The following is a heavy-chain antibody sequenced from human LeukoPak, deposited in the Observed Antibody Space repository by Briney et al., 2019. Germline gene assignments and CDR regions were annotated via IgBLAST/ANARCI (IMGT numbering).Heavy chain of an antibody. CDR2: IYGDGST. J-gene: IGHJ4*02. D-gene: IGHD3-10*01. CDR3: ASHLITMVRGVLVN. CDR1: GFSVSNNY. Sequence: GGSLTLSCVVSGFSVSNNYVSWVRQAPGKGLEWVSNIYGDGSTNYADSVRGRFTISRDNSKNTLYLQMNSLRAEDTAIYYCASHLITMVRGVLVNWGQGTLVTVSS. V-gene: IGHV3-53*01.